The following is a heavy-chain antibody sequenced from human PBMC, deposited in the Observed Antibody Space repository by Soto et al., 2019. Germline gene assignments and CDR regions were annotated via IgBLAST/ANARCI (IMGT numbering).Heavy chain of an antibody. CDR3: VREASREGYNSFDH. Sequence: SETLSLTCAVSGYSISSGFYWAWIRQPPGKGLESIGSVFHTGRTYDNPSLKSRVTISVDTSKNQLSLKLSSVTAADTAVYFCVREASREGYNSFDHWGQGILVTVSS. CDR2: VFHTGRT. D-gene: IGHD5-12*01. J-gene: IGHJ4*02. V-gene: IGHV4-38-2*02. CDR1: GYSISSGFY.